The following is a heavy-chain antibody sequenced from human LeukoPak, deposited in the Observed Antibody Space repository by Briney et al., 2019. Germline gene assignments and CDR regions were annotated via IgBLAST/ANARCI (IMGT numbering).Heavy chain of an antibody. CDR3: ARDKWHYMDV. CDR2: INKSGNT. J-gene: IGHJ6*03. CDR1: GYSIRTDYY. D-gene: IGHD5-12*01. Sequence: TETLSLTCTVSGYSIRTDYYWGWIRQPPGKGPQWIGTINKSGNTYYNPSLRSRVTISVDTSKNQFSLKLSSVTAADTAVYYCARDKWHYMDVWGKGTTVTVSS. V-gene: IGHV4-38-2*02.